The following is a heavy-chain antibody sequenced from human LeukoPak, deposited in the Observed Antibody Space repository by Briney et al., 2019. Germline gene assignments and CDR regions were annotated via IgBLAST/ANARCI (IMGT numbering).Heavy chain of an antibody. CDR2: ISGSSSYI. CDR1: GFTFSSYT. V-gene: IGHV3-21*04. J-gene: IGHJ4*02. D-gene: IGHD2-2*01. Sequence: PGGSLRLSCAASGFTFSSYTINWVRQAPGKGLEWVSSISGSSSYIYYADSVKGRFTISRDNSKNTLYLQMNSLRAEDTAVYYCAILGYCISVRCQGDYWGQGTLVTASS. CDR3: AILGYCISVRCQGDY.